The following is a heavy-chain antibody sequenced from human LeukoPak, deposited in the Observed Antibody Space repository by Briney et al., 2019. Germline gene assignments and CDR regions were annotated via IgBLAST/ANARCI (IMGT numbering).Heavy chain of an antibody. CDR1: GFTFSSYS. D-gene: IGHD1-26*01. Sequence: GGSLRLSCAASGFTFSSYSMNWVRQAPGKGLEWVSSISSSSSYIYCADSVKGRFTISRDNAKNSLYLQMNSLSADDTAVYYCARDKLRGSAGNYYYMDVWGKGTTVTVSS. J-gene: IGHJ6*03. V-gene: IGHV3-21*01. CDR2: ISSSSSYI. CDR3: ARDKLRGSAGNYYYMDV.